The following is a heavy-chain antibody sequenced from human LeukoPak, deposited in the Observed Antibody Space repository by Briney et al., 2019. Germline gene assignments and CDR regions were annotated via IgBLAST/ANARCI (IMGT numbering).Heavy chain of an antibody. Sequence: GGSLRLSCAASGFTFSSYAMHWVRQAPGKGLEWISYIGGNRKTIYYADSVKGRFTVSTDNTKNSLYLQMNSLRADDTAVYYCARGGTGGGGDYFDYWGQGTLVTVSS. V-gene: IGHV3-48*04. CDR3: ARGGTGGGGDYFDY. J-gene: IGHJ4*02. CDR1: GFTFSSYA. CDR2: IGGNRKTI. D-gene: IGHD1-1*01.